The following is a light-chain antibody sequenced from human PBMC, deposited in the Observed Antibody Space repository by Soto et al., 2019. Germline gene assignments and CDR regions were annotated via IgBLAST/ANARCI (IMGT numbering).Light chain of an antibody. V-gene: IGLV2-8*01. J-gene: IGLJ2*01. CDR3: SSYAGSNTDVV. Sequence: QSALTQPPSASGSPGQSVPISCTGTSSDVGGYGYVSWYQQHPGKAPKLMIYEVSKRPSGVPDRFSGSKSGTTASLTVSGLQAEDEADYYCSSYAGSNTDVVFGGGTKVTVL. CDR2: EVS. CDR1: SSDVGGYGY.